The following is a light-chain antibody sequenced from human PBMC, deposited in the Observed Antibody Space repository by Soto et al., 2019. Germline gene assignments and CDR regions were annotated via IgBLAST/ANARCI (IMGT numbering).Light chain of an antibody. Sequence: EIVLTQSPGTLSLSPGERATLSCRASQSVSSSYLAWYQQKPGQAPRLLIYGASSRATGIPDRFSGSGYGTDFTLTISRLEPEDFAVYYCQQYGRASRTFGGGTKVEI. CDR2: GAS. CDR1: QSVSSSY. CDR3: QQYGRASRT. V-gene: IGKV3-20*01. J-gene: IGKJ4*01.